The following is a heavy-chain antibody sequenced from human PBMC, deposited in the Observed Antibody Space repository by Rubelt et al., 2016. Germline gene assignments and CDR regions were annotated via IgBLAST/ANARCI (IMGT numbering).Heavy chain of an antibody. CDR3: ARLPGSSTLYDY. Sequence: GFTFSSYGMHWVRQAPGKGLEWVAVIWYDGSNKYYADSVKGRFTISRDNSKNTLYLQMNSLRAEDTAVYYCARLPGSSTLYDYWGQGTLVTVSS. V-gene: IGHV3-33*01. CDR2: IWYDGSNK. J-gene: IGHJ4*02. CDR1: GFTFSSYG. D-gene: IGHD6-13*01.